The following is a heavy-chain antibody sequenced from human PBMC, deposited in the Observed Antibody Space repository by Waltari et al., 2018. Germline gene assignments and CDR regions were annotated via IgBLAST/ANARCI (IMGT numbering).Heavy chain of an antibody. D-gene: IGHD5-12*01. CDR1: GFTFSRYG. Sequence: QVQLVELGGGVVQPGGSLRLSCAASGFTFSRYGMRWVRQAPGKGLEGVAFISYDGSNEYYADSLKGRFTISRDNSRNTLYLQMNRLRDEDTAVYYCMKDQARGWGQGTLVTVSS. CDR2: ISYDGSNE. CDR3: MKDQARG. V-gene: IGHV3-30*02. J-gene: IGHJ4*02.